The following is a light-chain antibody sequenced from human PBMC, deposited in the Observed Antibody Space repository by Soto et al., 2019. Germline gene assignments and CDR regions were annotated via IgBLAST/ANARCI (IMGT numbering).Light chain of an antibody. CDR2: KAS. CDR3: QQYHTYPYT. V-gene: IGKV1-5*03. Sequence: DIQMTQSPSTLSASVGGRVTISCRASQSIVNLLAWYQQKPGNAPKLLIYKASSLESGVPSRFSGSGYGTEFTLTISSLQPDDFATYYCQQYHTYPYTFGQGTKLEIK. J-gene: IGKJ2*01. CDR1: QSIVNL.